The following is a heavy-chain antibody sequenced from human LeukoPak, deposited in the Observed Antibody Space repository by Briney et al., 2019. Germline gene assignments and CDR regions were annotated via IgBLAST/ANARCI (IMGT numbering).Heavy chain of an antibody. CDR1: GFTFSSYS. J-gene: IGHJ4*02. D-gene: IGHD4-17*01. Sequence: GGSLRLSCAASGFTFSSYSMNWVRQAPGKGLEWVSYISSSSSTVYYADSVKGRFTISRDNAKNSLYLQMNSLRAEDTALYYCAKDRYGDYSWFDYWGQGTLVTVSS. V-gene: IGHV3-48*01. CDR2: ISSSSSTV. CDR3: AKDRYGDYSWFDY.